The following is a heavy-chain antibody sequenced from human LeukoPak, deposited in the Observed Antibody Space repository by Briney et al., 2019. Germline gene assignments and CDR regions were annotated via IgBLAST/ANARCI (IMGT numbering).Heavy chain of an antibody. V-gene: IGHV3-13*01. Sequence: GGSLRPSCAASGFNFKNYDFHWVRQVAGKRLEWVAGIGTVADTFYPDSVMGRFTISRENARNSFYLQMNSLRAGDTAVYYCTRGWGGHGRSWGALDFWGQGILVTVSS. D-gene: IGHD3-16*01. CDR1: GFNFKNYD. CDR3: TRGWGGHGRSWGALDF. CDR2: IGTVADT. J-gene: IGHJ4*02.